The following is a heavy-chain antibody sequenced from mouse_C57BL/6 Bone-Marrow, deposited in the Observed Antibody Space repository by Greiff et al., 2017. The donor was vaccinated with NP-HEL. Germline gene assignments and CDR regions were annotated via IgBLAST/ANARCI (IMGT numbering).Heavy chain of an antibody. J-gene: IGHJ2*01. CDR2: ISSGSSTI. CDR1: GFTFSDYG. Sequence: EVKLVESGGGLVKPGGSLKLSCAASGFTFSDYGMHWVRQAPEKGLEWVAYISSGSSTIYYADTVKGRFTISRDNAKNTLFLQMTSLRSEDTAMYYCASSGLGRGYFDYWGQGTTLTVSS. V-gene: IGHV5-17*01. D-gene: IGHD4-1*01. CDR3: ASSGLGRGYFDY.